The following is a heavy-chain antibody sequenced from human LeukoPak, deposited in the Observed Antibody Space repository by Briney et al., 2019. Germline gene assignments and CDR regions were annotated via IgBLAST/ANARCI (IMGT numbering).Heavy chain of an antibody. D-gene: IGHD3/OR15-3a*01. CDR2: INPSSGRT. J-gene: IGHJ5*02. CDR1: GYTFTSYY. CDR3: ARGGLPARSWFDP. V-gene: IGHV1-46*01. Sequence: ASVTVSCKASGYTFTSYYMNWVRQAPGQGLEWMGIINPSSGRTTYAQKFQGRVTITRDTSTSTVYMELTSLRSEDTAVFYCARGGLPARSWFDPWGQGTLVTVSS.